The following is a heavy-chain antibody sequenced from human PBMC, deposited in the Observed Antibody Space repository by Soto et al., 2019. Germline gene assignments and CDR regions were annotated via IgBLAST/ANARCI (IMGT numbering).Heavy chain of an antibody. J-gene: IGHJ4*01. CDR1: GLTVSRTQ. CDR3: ARVREPEYSSSIFFDY. CDR2: IYSAGST. D-gene: IGHD6-6*01. V-gene: IGHV3-53*01. Sequence: GSLRLSCAVSGLTVSRTQMSWVRQAPGKGLQWVSVIYSAGSTYYANAVKGRFTISRDISENKIFLELNGLTVDDTAVYYCARVREPEYSSSIFFDYWGRGTVVTVS.